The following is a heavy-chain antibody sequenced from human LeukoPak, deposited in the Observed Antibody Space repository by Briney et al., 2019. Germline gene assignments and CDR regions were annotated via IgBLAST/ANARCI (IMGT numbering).Heavy chain of an antibody. CDR2: IYTSGST. CDR3: ARDLWFGELSANWFDP. J-gene: IGHJ5*02. D-gene: IGHD3-10*01. Sequence: SETLSLTCTVSGGSISSGSYYWSWIRQPAGKGLEWIGRIYTSGSTNYNPSLKSRVTISVDTSKNQVSLKLSSVTAADTAVYYCARDLWFGELSANWFDPWGQGTLVTVSS. V-gene: IGHV4-61*02. CDR1: GGSISSGSYY.